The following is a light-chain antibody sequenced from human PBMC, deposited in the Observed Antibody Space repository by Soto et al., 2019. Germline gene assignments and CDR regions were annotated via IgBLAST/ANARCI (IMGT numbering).Light chain of an antibody. V-gene: IGLV1-51*01. CDR3: ATWDSGPILGAHVV. Sequence: QSVLTQPPSVSAAPGQKVTISCSGSISNIGNNFVSWYQQVPGTAPRLLIYDNNNRPSGIPDRFSASKSGTSATLGIAGLQTGDEADYYCATWDSGPILGAHVVFGGGTKLTVL. CDR1: ISNIGNNF. CDR2: DNN. J-gene: IGLJ2*01.